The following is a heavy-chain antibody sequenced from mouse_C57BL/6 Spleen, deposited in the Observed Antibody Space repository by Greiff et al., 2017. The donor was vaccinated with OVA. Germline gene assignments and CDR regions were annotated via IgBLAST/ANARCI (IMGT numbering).Heavy chain of an antibody. J-gene: IGHJ2*01. V-gene: IGHV3-6*01. CDR2: ISYDGSN. D-gene: IGHD1-1*02. CDR3: ARDYYDGGGGY. CDR1: GYSITSGYY. Sequence: EVKLVESGPGLVKPSQSLSLTCSATGYSITSGYYWYWIRQFPGNILEWMGYISYDGSNNYNPSLKNRISITRDTSKNQSFLLLHSVTLEDTAACSCARDYYDGGGGYWGQGTTLTVSS.